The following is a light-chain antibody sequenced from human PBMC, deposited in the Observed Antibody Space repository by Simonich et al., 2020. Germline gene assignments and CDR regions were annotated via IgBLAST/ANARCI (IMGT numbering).Light chain of an antibody. CDR3: CSYAGSSTFVV. V-gene: IGLV2-23*03. CDR2: EGS. Sequence: QSALTQPASVSGSPGQSFTIPCTVTSSDVGGYNLFSWYQQHPGKAPKLMIYEGSKRPSGVSNRFSGSKSGNTASLTISGLQAEDEADYYCCSYAGSSTFVVFGGGTKLTVL. J-gene: IGLJ2*01. CDR1: SSDVGGYNL.